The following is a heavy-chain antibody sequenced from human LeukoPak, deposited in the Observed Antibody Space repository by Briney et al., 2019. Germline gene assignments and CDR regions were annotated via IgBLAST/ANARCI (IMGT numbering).Heavy chain of an antibody. D-gene: IGHD3-22*01. CDR3: AKGTYDSSGYPEPFDY. V-gene: IGHV3-23*01. J-gene: IGHJ4*02. Sequence: GGSLRLSCAASGFTFSSYATSWVRQAPGKGLEWVSAISGSGGSTYYADSVKGRFTISRGNSKNTLYLQMNSLRAEDTAVYYCAKGTYDSSGYPEPFDYWGQGTLVTVSS. CDR1: GFTFSSYA. CDR2: ISGSGGST.